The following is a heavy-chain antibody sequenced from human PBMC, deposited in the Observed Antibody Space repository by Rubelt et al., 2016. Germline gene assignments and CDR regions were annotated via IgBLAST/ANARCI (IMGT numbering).Heavy chain of an antibody. J-gene: IGHJ6*02. D-gene: IGHD3-16*01. CDR3: ARPKFVWPNYYYYYGMDV. V-gene: IGHV3-21*01. CDR2: ISSSSSYI. Sequence: RSYSMNWVRQAPGKGLEWVSSISSSSSYIYYADSVKGRFTISRDNAKNSLYLQMNSLRAEDTAVYYCARPKFVWPNYYYYYGMDVWGQGTTVTVSS. CDR1: RSYS.